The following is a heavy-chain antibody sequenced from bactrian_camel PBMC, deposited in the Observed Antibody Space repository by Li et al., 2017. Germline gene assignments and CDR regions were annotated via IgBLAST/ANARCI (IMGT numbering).Heavy chain of an antibody. CDR2: IRGDSGGV. J-gene: IGHJ4*01. CDR3: VRDVSELAF. Sequence: HVQLVESGGDLVHPGGSLRLSCDVSGFTISDVYMRWVRQAPGKGLDWISSIRGDSGGVAYADSVKDRFTISRDNAKNMVYLDMNSLRPEDTAVYYCVRDVSELAFWGQGTQVTVS. CDR1: GFTISDVY. V-gene: IGHV3-2*01. D-gene: IGHD1*01.